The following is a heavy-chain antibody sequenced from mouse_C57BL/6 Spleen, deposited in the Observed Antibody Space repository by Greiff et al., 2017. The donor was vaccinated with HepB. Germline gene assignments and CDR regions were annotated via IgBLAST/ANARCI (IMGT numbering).Heavy chain of an antibody. Sequence: EVKLMESGGGLVQPGGSLSLSCAASGFTFTDYYMSWVRQPPGKALEWLGFIRNKANGYTTEYSASVKGRFTISRDNSQSILYLQMNALRAEDSATYYCARYMSTTVVATGYFDYWGQGTTLPVSS. J-gene: IGHJ2*01. CDR1: GFTFTDYY. V-gene: IGHV7-3*01. D-gene: IGHD1-1*01. CDR2: IRNKANGYTT. CDR3: ARYMSTTVVATGYFDY.